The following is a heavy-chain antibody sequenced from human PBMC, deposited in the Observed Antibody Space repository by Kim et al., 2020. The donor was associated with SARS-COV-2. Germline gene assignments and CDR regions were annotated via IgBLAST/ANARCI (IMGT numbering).Heavy chain of an antibody. CDR1: TFTFSNYA. CDR2: VSVTGGDK. Sequence: GGSLRLSCAASTFTFSNYAMDWVRQPPGKGLEWVSHVSVTGGDKRYADSVKGRFTISRDNFKNTLYLQMDSLRVEDTAVYYCAKTPPFPVRYFDYWGQGALVTVSS. J-gene: IGHJ4*02. D-gene: IGHD3-9*01. V-gene: IGHV3-23*01. CDR3: AKTPPFPVRYFDY.